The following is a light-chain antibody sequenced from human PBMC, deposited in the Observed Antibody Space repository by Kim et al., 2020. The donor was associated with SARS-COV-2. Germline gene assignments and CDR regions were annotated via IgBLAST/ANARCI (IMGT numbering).Light chain of an antibody. CDR1: QSVRSF. J-gene: IGKJ4*01. CDR2: DAS. CDR3: QQRSNWPLT. Sequence: CSPGDRATLSCRASQSVRSFLAWYQQKPGQSPRLLIYDASNRATGIPARFSGSGSGTDFTLTISSLEPEDFAVYYCQQRSNWPLTFGGGTKVDIK. V-gene: IGKV3-11*01.